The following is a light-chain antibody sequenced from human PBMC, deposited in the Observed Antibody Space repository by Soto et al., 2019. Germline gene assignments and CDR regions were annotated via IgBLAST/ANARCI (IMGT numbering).Light chain of an antibody. CDR2: DAS. CDR3: QQYNNWPPIT. Sequence: EIVLTQSPATLSLSPGARATLSCRDSQSVSSYLAWYQQKPGQAPRLLIYDASNRATGIPARFSGSGSGTDFTLTISSLEPEDFAVYYCQQYNNWPPITFGQGTRLEIK. J-gene: IGKJ5*01. CDR1: QSVSSY. V-gene: IGKV3-11*01.